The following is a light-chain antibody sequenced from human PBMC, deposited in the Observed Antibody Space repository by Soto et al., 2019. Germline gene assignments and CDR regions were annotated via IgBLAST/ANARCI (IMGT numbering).Light chain of an antibody. CDR1: SSDVGAYNY. J-gene: IGLJ1*01. CDR2: EVS. Sequence: QSALTQPPSASGSPGQSVTISCTGTSSDVGAYNYVSWYQQHPDKAPKLMIYEVSKRPSGVPDRFSGSKSGNTASLTVSGLQAEDEADYYCSSYGGSNNYVFGTGTKVTVL. CDR3: SSYGGSNNYV. V-gene: IGLV2-8*01.